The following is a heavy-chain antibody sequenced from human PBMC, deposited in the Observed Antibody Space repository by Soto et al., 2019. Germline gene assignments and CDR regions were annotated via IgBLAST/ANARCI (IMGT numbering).Heavy chain of an antibody. V-gene: IGHV3-23*01. CDR2: ISGSGGST. D-gene: IGHD2-15*01. Sequence: EVQLLESGGGLVQPGGSLRLSCAASGFTFSSYAMSWVRQAPGKGLEWVSAISGSGGSTYYADSVKGRFTISRDNSKDTLYLQMNSLRAEDTAVYYCAKDGAATPLNLRCNKHDYWGQGTLVTVSS. J-gene: IGHJ4*02. CDR1: GFTFSSYA. CDR3: AKDGAATPLNLRCNKHDY.